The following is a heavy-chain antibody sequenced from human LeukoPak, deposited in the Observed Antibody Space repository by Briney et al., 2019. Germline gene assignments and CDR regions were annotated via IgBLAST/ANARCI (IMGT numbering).Heavy chain of an antibody. CDR3: AGLLMVRGVKVAMDV. J-gene: IGHJ6*02. CDR2: IYYNGNT. D-gene: IGHD3-10*01. CDR1: GGSIGSGDYY. V-gene: IGHV4-30-4*01. Sequence: SETLSLTCTVSGGSIGSGDYYWSWIRQPPGKSLEWIGYIYYNGNTYYIPSLSSRLTISIDTSKSQFSLRLTSVTAADTAVYYCAGLLMVRGVKVAMDVWGQGTTVTVSS.